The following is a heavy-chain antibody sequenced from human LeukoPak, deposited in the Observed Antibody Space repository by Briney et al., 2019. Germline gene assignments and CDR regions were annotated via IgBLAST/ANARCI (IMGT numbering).Heavy chain of an antibody. CDR2: IYYSGSTNY. J-gene: IGHJ3*02. V-gene: IGHV4-59*01. CDR1: GGSINSYY. Sequence: SETLSLTCTVSGGSINSYYWSWIRQTPGKGLEWIGYIYYSGSTNYNYNPSLKSRVTISVDTSKSQFSLKLSSVTAADTAIYYCARDQLGDAVDIWGQGTMVTVSS. D-gene: IGHD3-16*01. CDR3: ARDQLGDAVDI.